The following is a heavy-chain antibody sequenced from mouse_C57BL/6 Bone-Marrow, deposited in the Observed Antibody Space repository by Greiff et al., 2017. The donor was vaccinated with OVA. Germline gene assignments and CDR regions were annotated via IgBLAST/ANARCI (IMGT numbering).Heavy chain of an antibody. J-gene: IGHJ3*01. Sequence: VQLQQPGAELVKPGASVKLSCKASGYPFTSYWMHWVKQRPGQGLEWIGMIHPNSGSTNYNEKFKSKATLTVDKSSSTAYMQLSSLTSEDSAVYYCARGIYYGYPWFAYWGQGTLVTVSA. CDR1: GYPFTSYW. CDR2: IHPNSGST. D-gene: IGHD2-2*01. V-gene: IGHV1-64*01. CDR3: ARGIYYGYPWFAY.